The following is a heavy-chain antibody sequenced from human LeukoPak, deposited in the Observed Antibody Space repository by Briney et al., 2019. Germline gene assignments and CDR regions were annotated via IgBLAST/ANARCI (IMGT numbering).Heavy chain of an antibody. V-gene: IGHV3-23*01. CDR2: ITGSASST. J-gene: IGHJ4*02. CDR3: AKLSSKGRGYIDY. CDR1: GFTFSNCA. Sequence: GGSLRLSCAASGFTFSNCAMSWVRQAPGKGLEWVSTITGSASSTYDADSVKGRFTISRDNFKNTLYLQMNSLRSEDTAVYYCAKLSSKGRGYIDYWGQGTLVTVSS. D-gene: IGHD3-22*01.